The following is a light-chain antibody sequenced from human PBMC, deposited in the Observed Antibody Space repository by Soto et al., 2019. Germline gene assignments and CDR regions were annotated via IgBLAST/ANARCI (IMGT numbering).Light chain of an antibody. V-gene: IGKV3-15*01. CDR2: GAS. Sequence: EIVMTQSPATLSVSPGERATLSCRASQSVSSSLAWFQQKPGQAPRLLIYGASTRATGIPARFSGSGSGTEFTLTISSLQSEDVAVYYCQQDNNLPRTFGQGTKVEIK. J-gene: IGKJ1*01. CDR3: QQDNNLPRT. CDR1: QSVSSS.